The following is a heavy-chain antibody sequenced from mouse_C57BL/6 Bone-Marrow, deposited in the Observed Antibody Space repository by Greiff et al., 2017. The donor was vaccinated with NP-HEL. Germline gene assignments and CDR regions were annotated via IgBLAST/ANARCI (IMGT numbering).Heavy chain of an antibody. CDR3: ASTVVATDWDFDV. V-gene: IGHV2-9-1*01. Sequence: VKVVESVPGLVAPSQSLSITCTVSGFSLPSYAISWVRQPPGKGLEWLGVIWSGGGTNYYSALKSRLSISKANTKSQVFLKMNRLQTDDTAKYDCASTVVATDWDFDVWGTGTTVTVSS. CDR1: GFSLPSYA. CDR2: IWSGGGT. J-gene: IGHJ1*03. D-gene: IGHD1-1*01.